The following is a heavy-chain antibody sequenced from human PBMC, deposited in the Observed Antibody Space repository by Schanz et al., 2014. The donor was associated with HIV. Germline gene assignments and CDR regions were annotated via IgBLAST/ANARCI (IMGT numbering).Heavy chain of an antibody. CDR2: MSYDGIRK. D-gene: IGHD6-19*01. CDR1: GFTFDNYG. J-gene: IGHJ6*02. CDR3: AKSHKHDSSDYYRFYYCGMDV. V-gene: IGHV3-30*18. Sequence: QVQLVESGGGVVQPGRSLRLSCVASGFTFDNYGMHWVRQAPGKGLEWVAVMSYDGIRKNYADSVKGRFTISRDNSKNTLNLQMKSLRPEDTAVYYCAKSHKHDSSDYYRFYYCGMDVWGQGTTVTVSS.